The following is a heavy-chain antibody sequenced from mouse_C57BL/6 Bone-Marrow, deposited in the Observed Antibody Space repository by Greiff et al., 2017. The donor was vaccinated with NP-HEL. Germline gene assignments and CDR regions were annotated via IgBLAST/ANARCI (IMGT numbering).Heavy chain of an antibody. D-gene: IGHD2-5*01. J-gene: IGHJ4*01. CDR1: GFTFTAYS. Sequence: VQLQQSGAELVRPGASVKLSCTASGFTFTAYSLHWVKQRPEPCLAWIGWIDPENGDTAYASKFQGKAPLTADTSSNTAYLQLSSLTSEDTAVYYCTASTIVTLYYAMDYWGQGTSVTVSS. CDR2: IDPENGDT. CDR3: TASTIVTLYYAMDY. V-gene: IGHV14-4*01.